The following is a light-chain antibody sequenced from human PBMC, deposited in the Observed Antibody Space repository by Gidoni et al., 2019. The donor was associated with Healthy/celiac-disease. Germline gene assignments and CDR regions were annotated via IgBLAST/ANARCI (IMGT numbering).Light chain of an antibody. J-gene: IGLJ2*01. V-gene: IGLV2-23*01. CDR2: EGS. Sequence: QSALTQPASVSGSPGQSITISCTGTSSDVGSYNLVSWYQQHPGKATKLMIYEGSKRPSGVSNRFSGSKSGNTASLTISGLQAEDEADYYCCSYAGSSPLFSGGTKLTVL. CDR1: SSDVGSYNL. CDR3: CSYAGSSPL.